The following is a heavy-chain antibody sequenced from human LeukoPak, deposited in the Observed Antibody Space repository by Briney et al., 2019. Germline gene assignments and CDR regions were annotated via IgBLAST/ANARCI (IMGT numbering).Heavy chain of an antibody. CDR1: GFTVSSNY. Sequence: GGSLRLSCAASGFTVSSNYMSWVRQAPGKGLEWVANIKQDGSEKYYVDSVKGRFTISRDNAKNSLYLQMNSLRAEDTAVYYCARVSIDSSGWYGYYYYYMDVWGKGTTVTISS. J-gene: IGHJ6*03. CDR3: ARVSIDSSGWYGYYYYYMDV. CDR2: IKQDGSEK. D-gene: IGHD6-19*01. V-gene: IGHV3-7*01.